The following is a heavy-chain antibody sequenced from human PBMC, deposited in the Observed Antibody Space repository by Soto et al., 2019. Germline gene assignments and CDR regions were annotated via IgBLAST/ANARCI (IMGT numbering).Heavy chain of an antibody. J-gene: IGHJ6*02. Sequence: QVQLVQSGAEVKKPGASVKVSCKASGYTFTSYDINWVRQATGQGLEWMGWMNPNSGNTGYAQKFQGRVTMTRNTSIGTAYMELSSLRSEDTAVYYCARGPDSAPTPYYYYGMDVWGQGTTVTVSS. CDR3: ARGPDSAPTPYYYYGMDV. D-gene: IGHD1-26*01. CDR2: MNPNSGNT. V-gene: IGHV1-8*01. CDR1: GYTFTSYD.